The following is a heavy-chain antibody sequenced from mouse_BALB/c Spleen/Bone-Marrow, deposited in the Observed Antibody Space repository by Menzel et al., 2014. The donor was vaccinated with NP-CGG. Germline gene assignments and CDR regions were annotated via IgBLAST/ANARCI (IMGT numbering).Heavy chain of an antibody. CDR3: ARWDTTAMDH. CDR2: ILPGRGST. D-gene: IGHD1-1*01. J-gene: IGHJ4*01. CDR1: GYTFSSYW. Sequence: QVQLKESGAELMKPGASVKISCKATGYTFSSYWIEWVKQRPGHGLEWIGEILPGRGSTNYNEKFKGKATLTSDTSSNTAYMQLSSLTSEDSAVYYCARWDTTAMDHWGQGTSVTVSS. V-gene: IGHV1-9*01.